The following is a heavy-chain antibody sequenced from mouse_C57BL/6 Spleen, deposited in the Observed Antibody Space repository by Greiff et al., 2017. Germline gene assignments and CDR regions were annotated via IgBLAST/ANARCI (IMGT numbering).Heavy chain of an antibody. D-gene: IGHD1-1*01. V-gene: IGHV1-52*01. CDR1: GYTFTSYW. Sequence: QVHVKQPGAELVRPGSSVKLSCTASGYTFTSYWMHWVKQRPIQGLEWIGNIDPSDSETHYNQKFKDKATLTVDKSSSPVYMQLSSLTSEDSAIYYYERDYGSSGRYFDVWGTGTTVTVSS. CDR2: IDPSDSET. J-gene: IGHJ1*03. CDR3: ERDYGSSGRYFDV.